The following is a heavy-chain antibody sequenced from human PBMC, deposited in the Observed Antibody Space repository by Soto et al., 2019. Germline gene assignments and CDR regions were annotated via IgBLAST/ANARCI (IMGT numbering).Heavy chain of an antibody. Sequence: QVRLQQWGAGLVRPSETLSLTCAVYGGSFNNSCWSWIRQPPGKGLEWIGEVCTGGRTNYSPTLKREVRIAVEGSKNQSSLRLTSVTVADTAVYYCARGDYGQYDAYNWFDPWGQGNLVIVAS. D-gene: IGHD3-10*01. J-gene: IGHJ5*02. CDR2: VCTGGRT. CDR3: ARGDYGQYDAYNWFDP. CDR1: GGSFNNSC. V-gene: IGHV4-34*02.